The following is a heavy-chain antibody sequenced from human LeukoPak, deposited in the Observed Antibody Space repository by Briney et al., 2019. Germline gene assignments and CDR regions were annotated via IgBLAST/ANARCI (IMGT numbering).Heavy chain of an antibody. V-gene: IGHV1-2*02. CDR1: GYTFTGYY. J-gene: IGHJ4*02. Sequence: ASVRVPCKASGYTFTGYYMHWVRQAPGQGLEWMGWINPNIGGTNCAQKFQGRVTMTRDTSISTAYMELSRLRSDDTAVYYCTRDLMYYYGSGLDYWGQGTLVTVSS. CDR3: TRDLMYYYGSGLDY. CDR2: INPNIGGT. D-gene: IGHD3-10*01.